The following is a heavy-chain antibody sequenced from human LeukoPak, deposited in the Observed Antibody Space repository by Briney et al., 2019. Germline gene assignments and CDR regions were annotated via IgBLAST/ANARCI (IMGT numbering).Heavy chain of an antibody. Sequence: SGTLSLTCAVSGGSISSSNWWSWVRQPPGKGLEWIGEIYHSGSTNYNPSLKSRVTISVDKSKNQFSLKLSSVTAADTAVYYCARVCYDFWSGYYGYNWFDPWGQGTLVTVSS. J-gene: IGHJ5*02. CDR3: ARVCYDFWSGYYGYNWFDP. CDR2: IYHSGST. CDR1: GGSISSSNW. D-gene: IGHD3-3*01. V-gene: IGHV4-4*02.